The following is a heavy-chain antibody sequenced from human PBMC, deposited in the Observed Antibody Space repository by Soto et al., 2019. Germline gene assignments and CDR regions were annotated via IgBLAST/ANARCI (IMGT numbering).Heavy chain of an antibody. CDR1: GFTFSLYS. J-gene: IGHJ6*01. CDR2: ISRSSTGI. Sequence: EVQLVESGGGLVQPGGSLRLSCAASGFTFSLYSMSWVRQAPGKGLEWVSYISRSSTGIHYADSVKGRFTISRDDVTNSRDLKMNSLRDGDTAVYYCARAVTWGLDVWGQGTTVSISS. CDR3: ARAVTWGLDV. D-gene: IGHD3-10*01. V-gene: IGHV3-48*02.